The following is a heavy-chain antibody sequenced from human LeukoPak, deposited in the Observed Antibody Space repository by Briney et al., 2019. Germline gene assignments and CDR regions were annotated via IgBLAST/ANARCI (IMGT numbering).Heavy chain of an antibody. Sequence: SETLSLTCSVAGDSVSRSDSYWDWLRQSPGKGLEWIGTIHYSGRTYYSPSLKSRVTMSVDPSNNQFSLNLRSVTAANTAVYYCARRRYYDGSGYLEWGQGTLLSVSS. J-gene: IGHJ1*01. CDR1: GDSVSRSDSY. CDR2: IHYSGRT. D-gene: IGHD3-22*01. V-gene: IGHV4-39*01. CDR3: ARRRYYDGSGYLE.